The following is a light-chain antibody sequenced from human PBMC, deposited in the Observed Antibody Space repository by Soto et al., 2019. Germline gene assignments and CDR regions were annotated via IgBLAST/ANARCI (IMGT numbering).Light chain of an antibody. CDR2: GAS. Sequence: EIVLTQSPGTLSLSPGERATLSCRASQSVSSNYLAWYQQKSGQAPRLLIYGASSRATGIPDRFSGSGSGTDFTLTISRLEPEDFAVYYCQQYGGSPRTFGKGPRWISN. J-gene: IGKJ1*01. CDR1: QSVSSNY. CDR3: QQYGGSPRT. V-gene: IGKV3-20*01.